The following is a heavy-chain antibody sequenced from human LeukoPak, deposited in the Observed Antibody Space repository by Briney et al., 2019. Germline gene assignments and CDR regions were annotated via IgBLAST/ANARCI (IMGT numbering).Heavy chain of an antibody. V-gene: IGHV1-2*06. J-gene: IGHJ4*02. D-gene: IGHD4-17*01. CDR1: GYTFTGYY. CDR2: INPNSGGT. CDR3: ARTHGDSEASRY. Sequence: ASVKVSCKASGYTFTGYYMHWVRQAPGQGLEWMGRINPNSGGTNYAQKFQGRVTTTRDTSISTAYMELSRLRSDDTAVYYCARTHGDSEASRYWGQGTLVTVSS.